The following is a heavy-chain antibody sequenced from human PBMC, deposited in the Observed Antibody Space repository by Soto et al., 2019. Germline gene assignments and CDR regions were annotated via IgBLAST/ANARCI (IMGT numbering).Heavy chain of an antibody. V-gene: IGHV4-31*03. D-gene: IGHD2-2*02. CDR3: ARAVRYQDVVVPAAIFYFDY. Sequence: SETLSLTCTVSGGSISSGGYYWSWIRQHPGKGLEWIGYIYYSGSTYYNPSLKSRVTISVDTSKNRFSLKLSSVTAADTAVYYCARAVRYQDVVVPAAIFYFDYWGQGTLVTVSS. CDR1: GGSISSGGYY. CDR2: IYYSGST. J-gene: IGHJ4*02.